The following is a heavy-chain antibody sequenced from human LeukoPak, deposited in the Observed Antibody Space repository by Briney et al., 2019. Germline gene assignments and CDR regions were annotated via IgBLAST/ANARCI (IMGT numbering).Heavy chain of an antibody. CDR3: ARAYSSSWYDY. CDR2: ITSGDST. CDR1: GFTFSNYA. J-gene: IGHJ4*02. V-gene: IGHV3-23*01. Sequence: QAGGSLRLSCAASGFTFSNYAMSWVRQAPGKGLEWVSAITSGDSTYYADSVKGRFTISRDNSKNTLYLQMNSLRAEDTAVYHCARAYSSSWYDYWGQGTLVTVSS. D-gene: IGHD6-13*01.